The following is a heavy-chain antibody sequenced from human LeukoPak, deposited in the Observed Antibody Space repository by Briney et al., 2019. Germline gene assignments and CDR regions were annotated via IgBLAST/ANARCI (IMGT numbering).Heavy chain of an antibody. D-gene: IGHD3-9*01. Sequence: SETLSLTCAVSGGSISSGGYSWSWIRQPPGKGLEWIGYIYYSGSTYYNPSLKSRVTISVDTSKNQFSLKLSSVTAADTAVYYCARELQYYDILTGYYNSYAFDTWGQGTMVTVSS. V-gene: IGHV4-30-4*07. J-gene: IGHJ3*02. CDR3: ARELQYYDILTGYYNSYAFDT. CDR1: GGSISSGGYS. CDR2: IYYSGST.